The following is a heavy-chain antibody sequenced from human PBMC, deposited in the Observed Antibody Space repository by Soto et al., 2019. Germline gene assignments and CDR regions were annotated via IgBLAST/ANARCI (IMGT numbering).Heavy chain of an antibody. CDR3: ARIRGYWYGLDV. J-gene: IGHJ6*02. CDR1: GFPLSTYG. V-gene: IGHV3-23*01. Sequence: EVQLLESGGGLVQPGGSLRLSCAASGFPLSTYGMSWVRQAPGKGLEWVSSITGTGGDTYYADSVKGRITSSRDNSNNMLYLQMNSLRVEDTAVYYCARIRGYWYGLDVWGQGTTITVPS. CDR2: ITGTGGDT.